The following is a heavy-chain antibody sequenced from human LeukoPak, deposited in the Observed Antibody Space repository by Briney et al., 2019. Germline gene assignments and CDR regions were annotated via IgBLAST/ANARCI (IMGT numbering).Heavy chain of an antibody. Sequence: SVKVSCKASGGTFSSYAISWVRQAPGQGLEWMGGIIPIFGTANYAQKFQRRVTITTDESTSTAYMDLSSLRSEDTAVYYCARDGGPGNYYYYMDVWGKGTTVTVSS. CDR1: GGTFSSYA. V-gene: IGHV1-69*05. J-gene: IGHJ6*03. CDR3: ARDGGPGNYYYYMDV. CDR2: IIPIFGTA. D-gene: IGHD6-25*01.